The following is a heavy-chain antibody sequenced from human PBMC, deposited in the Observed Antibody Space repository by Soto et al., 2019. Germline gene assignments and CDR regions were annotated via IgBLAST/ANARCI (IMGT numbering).Heavy chain of an antibody. CDR2: IYPGDSDT. J-gene: IGHJ4*02. CDR1: GYRFTSSW. V-gene: IGHV5-51*01. CDR3: ASLPGIVAPGTVFLDN. D-gene: IGHD1-1*01. Sequence: PGESLKISCKASGYRFTSSWIGWVRQMPGKGLEWMGIIYPGDSDTRYRPSFQGQVTISADKSSSTAYLQWNSLQASDTAMYYCASLPGIVAPGTVFLDNWGQGTMVPVSP.